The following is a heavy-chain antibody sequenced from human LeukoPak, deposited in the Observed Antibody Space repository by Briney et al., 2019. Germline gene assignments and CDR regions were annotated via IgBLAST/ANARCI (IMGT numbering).Heavy chain of an antibody. CDR3: ARGNAYSSSWTYYFDY. Sequence: SETLSLTCTVSGGSISRDYWSWIRQPAGKGLEWIGRIYTSGSTNYNYNPSLKSRVSMSVDTSKNQFSLKLTSVTAADTAVYYCARGNAYSSSWTYYFDYWGQGTLVTVSS. V-gene: IGHV4-4*07. J-gene: IGHJ4*02. CDR2: IYTSGSTNY. D-gene: IGHD6-13*01. CDR1: GGSISRDY.